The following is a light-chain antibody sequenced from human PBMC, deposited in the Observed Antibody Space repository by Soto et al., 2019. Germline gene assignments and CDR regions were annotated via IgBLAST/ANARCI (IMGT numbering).Light chain of an antibody. J-gene: IGKJ4*01. CDR2: AAS. V-gene: IGKV1-9*01. CDR3: QQVSGYPLN. Sequence: DIQLTQSPSFLSASVGDRVTITFRASQGINSHLAWYQQGPGKAPKLLIYAASTLQSGVPSRFSGSASGTEFTLTISSLQHEDFATYYCQQVSGYPLNFGGGTKVDIK. CDR1: QGINSH.